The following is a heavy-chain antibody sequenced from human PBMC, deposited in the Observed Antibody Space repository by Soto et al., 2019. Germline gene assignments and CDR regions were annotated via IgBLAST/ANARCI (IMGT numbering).Heavy chain of an antibody. D-gene: IGHD3-10*01. CDR2: IYYSGST. CDR3: ARETYYYGSGSSNWFDP. Sequence: PSETLSLTCTVSGGSISSGDYYWSWIRQPPGKGLEWIGYIYYSGSTYYNPSLKSRVTISVDTSKNQFSLKLSSVTAADTAVYYCARETYYYGSGSSNWFDPWGQGTLVTVSS. CDR1: GGSISSGDYY. J-gene: IGHJ5*02. V-gene: IGHV4-30-4*01.